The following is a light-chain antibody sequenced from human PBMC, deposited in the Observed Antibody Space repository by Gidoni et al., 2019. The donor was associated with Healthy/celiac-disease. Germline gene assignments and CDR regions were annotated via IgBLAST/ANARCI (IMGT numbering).Light chain of an antibody. V-gene: IGKV1-39*01. CDR1: QSISSY. CDR3: QQSYSTPPT. CDR2: AAS. J-gene: IGKJ2*01. Sequence: DIQMTQSPSSLSASVGDRVTITCRESQSISSYLNWYQQKPGKAPKLLIYAASSLQSWVPSRFSGSGSGTDFTLTISSLQPEDFATYYCQQSYSTPPTFGQGTKLEIK.